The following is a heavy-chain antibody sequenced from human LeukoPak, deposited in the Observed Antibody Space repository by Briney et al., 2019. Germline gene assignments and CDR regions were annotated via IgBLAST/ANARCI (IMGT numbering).Heavy chain of an antibody. CDR2: INHSGST. CDR3: ARQILGYYYDSSGSFDY. Sequence: PSETLSLTCAVYGGSFSGYYWSWIRQPPGKGLEWIGEINHSGSTNYNPSLKSRVTISVDTSKNQFSLKLSSVTAADTAVYYCARQILGYYYDSSGSFDYWGQGTLVTVSS. V-gene: IGHV4-34*01. CDR1: GGSFSGYY. J-gene: IGHJ4*02. D-gene: IGHD3-22*01.